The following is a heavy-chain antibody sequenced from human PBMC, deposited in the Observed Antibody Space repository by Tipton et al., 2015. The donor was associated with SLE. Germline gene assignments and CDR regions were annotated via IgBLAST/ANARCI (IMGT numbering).Heavy chain of an antibody. CDR1: GGSITSGNYY. V-gene: IGHV4-61*02. CDR3: ARDTVYYGMDV. D-gene: IGHD4-17*01. J-gene: IGHJ6*02. Sequence: TLSLTCTVSGGSITSGNYYWSWIRQPAGKGLEWIGRLYNSGSTNYNLSLKSRVTISVDRSKNQLSLKLTSVTAADTAVYYCARDTVYYGMDVWGQGTTVTVSS. CDR2: LYNSGST.